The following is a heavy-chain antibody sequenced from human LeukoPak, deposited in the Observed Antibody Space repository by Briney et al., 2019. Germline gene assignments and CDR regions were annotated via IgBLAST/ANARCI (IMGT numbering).Heavy chain of an antibody. D-gene: IGHD3-3*01. CDR3: ARETRSVTIFGVVIIEYYFDY. Sequence: SAKVSCKASGGTFSSYAISWVRQAPGQGLEWMGRIIPIFGTANYAQTFQGRVTITTDESTSTAYMELSSLRSEDTAVYYCARETRSVTIFGVVIIEYYFDYWGQGTLVTVSS. J-gene: IGHJ4*02. CDR2: IIPIFGTA. V-gene: IGHV1-69*05. CDR1: GGTFSSYA.